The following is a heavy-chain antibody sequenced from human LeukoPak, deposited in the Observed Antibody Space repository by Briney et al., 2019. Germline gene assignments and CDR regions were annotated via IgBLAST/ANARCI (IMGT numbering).Heavy chain of an antibody. Sequence: SGTLSLICGVSGGSISSTNWWTWVRQPPGKGLEWIGEVHLDGRTNYNPSLESRLTMSVDLSENHISLKPTSVTAADTAVYYCAREGGFYRPLDYSGQGTLVTVSS. CDR2: VHLDGRT. CDR1: GGSISSTNW. D-gene: IGHD6-25*01. V-gene: IGHV4-4*02. J-gene: IGHJ4*02. CDR3: AREGGFYRPLDY.